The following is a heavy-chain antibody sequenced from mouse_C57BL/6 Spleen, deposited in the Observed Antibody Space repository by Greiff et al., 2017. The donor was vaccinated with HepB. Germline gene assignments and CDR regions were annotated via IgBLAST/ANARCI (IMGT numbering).Heavy chain of an antibody. CDR2: ISDGGSYT. Sequence: EVHLVESGGGLVKPGGSLKLSCAASGFTFSSYAMSWVRQTPEKRLEWVATISDGGSYTYYPDNVKGRFTISRDNAKNNLYLQMSHLKSEDTAMYYCARAIYDGYSAWFAYWGQGTLVTVSA. J-gene: IGHJ3*01. CDR3: ARAIYDGYSAWFAY. D-gene: IGHD2-3*01. CDR1: GFTFSSYA. V-gene: IGHV5-4*01.